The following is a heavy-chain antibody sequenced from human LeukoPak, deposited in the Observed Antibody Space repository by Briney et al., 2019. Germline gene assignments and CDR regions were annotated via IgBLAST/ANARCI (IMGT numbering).Heavy chain of an antibody. J-gene: IGHJ4*02. CDR3: ARWRSGPFDY. CDR2: ISSSGSTI. D-gene: IGHD3-3*01. V-gene: IGHV3-48*03. Sequence: GGSLRLSCAASGFTFSSYEMNWVRQAPGKGLEWVSYISSSGSTIYYADSVKGRFTISRDNVKNSLYLQMNSLRAEDTAVYYCARWRSGPFDYWGQGTLVTVSS. CDR1: GFTFSSYE.